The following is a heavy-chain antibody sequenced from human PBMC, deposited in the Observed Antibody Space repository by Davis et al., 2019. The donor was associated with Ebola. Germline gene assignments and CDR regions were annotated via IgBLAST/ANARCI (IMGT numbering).Heavy chain of an antibody. Sequence: SGPTLVKPTETLTLTCTVSGFSLSNARMGVSWIRQPPGKALEWLAHIFSNDEKSYSTSLKSRLTISKDTSKSQVVLTMTNMDPVDTATYYCARIRGMVQCPDYYYGMDVWGQGTTVTVSS. V-gene: IGHV2-26*01. CDR1: GFSLSNARMG. CDR3: ARIRGMVQCPDYYYGMDV. J-gene: IGHJ6*02. CDR2: IFSNDEK. D-gene: IGHD3-10*01.